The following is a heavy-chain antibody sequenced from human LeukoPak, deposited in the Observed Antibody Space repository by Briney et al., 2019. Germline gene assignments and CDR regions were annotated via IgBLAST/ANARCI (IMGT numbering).Heavy chain of an antibody. V-gene: IGHV1-2*02. CDR2: INPNSGGT. D-gene: IGHD6-6*01. J-gene: IGHJ3*02. Sequence: ASVKVSFEASGYTFTGYYMHWVRQAPGQGLEWMGWINPNSGGTNYAQKFQGRVTMTRDTSISTAYMELSRLRSDDTAVYYCARRKIAARGYAFDIWGQGTMVTVSS. CDR1: GYTFTGYY. CDR3: ARRKIAARGYAFDI.